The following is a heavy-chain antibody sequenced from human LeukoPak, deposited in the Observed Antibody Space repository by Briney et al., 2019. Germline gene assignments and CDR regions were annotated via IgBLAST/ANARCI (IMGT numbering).Heavy chain of an antibody. CDR1: GYSFSSQW. V-gene: IGHV5-51*01. CDR2: IYPDDSDT. Sequence: GESLKISCQGSGYSFSSQWIGWVRQMPGKGLEWMGIIYPDDSDTRYSPSFQGQVTISADNSISTAFLQWSSLKASDTAMYYCARRGSVGSPNDYWGQGTLVTVSS. J-gene: IGHJ4*02. CDR3: ARRGSVGSPNDY. D-gene: IGHD1-26*01.